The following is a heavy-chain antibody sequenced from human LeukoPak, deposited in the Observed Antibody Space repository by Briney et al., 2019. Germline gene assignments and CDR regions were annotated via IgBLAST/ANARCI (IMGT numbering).Heavy chain of an antibody. D-gene: IGHD2-2*01. J-gene: IGHJ4*02. CDR2: INHSGST. Sequence: SETLSLTCAVYGGSFSGYYWSWIRQPPVKVLEWIGEINHSGSTNYNPSLKSRVTISVDTSKNQFSLKLSSVTAADTAVYYCARGAQSIEPVVTAATLVFDYWGQGTLVTVSS. CDR1: GGSFSGYY. CDR3: ARGAQSIEPVVTAATLVFDY. V-gene: IGHV4-34*01.